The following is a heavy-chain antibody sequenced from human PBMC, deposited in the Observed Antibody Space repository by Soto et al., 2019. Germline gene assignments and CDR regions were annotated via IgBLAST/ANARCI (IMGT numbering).Heavy chain of an antibody. Sequence: QVHLVQSGAEVKRPGASVKVSCKASGDPFSNFDFNWVRQATGQGPEWMGWMYPNNGQTAYARTFQGRVTMTWNSSTSPAYMELSSLTSEDTAVYYCATMIRGLIHWLDPWGQGTLVTVSS. CDR3: ATMIRGLIHWLDP. CDR2: MYPNNGQT. CDR1: GDPFSNFD. J-gene: IGHJ5*02. D-gene: IGHD3-16*01. V-gene: IGHV1-8*01.